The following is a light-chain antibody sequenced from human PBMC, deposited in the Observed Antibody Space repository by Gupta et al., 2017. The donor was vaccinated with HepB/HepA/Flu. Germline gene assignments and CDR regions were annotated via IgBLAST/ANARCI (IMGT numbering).Light chain of an antibody. CDR1: QNLLYSSSNKNN. CDR3: QQYYASPWT. V-gene: IGKV4-1*01. Sequence: DIVMTQSPDSLSVSLGERATINCKSSQNLLYSSSNKNNLTWYQQKPGQPPKLLIYWASTRNSGVPDRFNGSVSGTDFTLTISSLQAEDVAVYYCQQYYASPWTFGQGTKVEIK. CDR2: WAS. J-gene: IGKJ1*01.